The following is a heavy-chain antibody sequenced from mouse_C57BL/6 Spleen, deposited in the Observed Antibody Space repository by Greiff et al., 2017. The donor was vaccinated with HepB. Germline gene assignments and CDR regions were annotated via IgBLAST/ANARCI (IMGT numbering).Heavy chain of an antibody. CDR2: IVPENGDT. CDR1: GFNIKDDY. D-gene: IGHD1-1*01. CDR3: TTAGSSYGGYFDY. V-gene: IGHV14-4*01. Sequence: EVQLQQSGAELVRPGASVKLSCTASGFNIKDDYMHWVKQRPEQGLEWIGWIVPENGDTEYASKFQGKATITADTSSNTAYLQLSSLTSEDTAVYYCTTAGSSYGGYFDYWGQGTTLTVSS. J-gene: IGHJ2*01.